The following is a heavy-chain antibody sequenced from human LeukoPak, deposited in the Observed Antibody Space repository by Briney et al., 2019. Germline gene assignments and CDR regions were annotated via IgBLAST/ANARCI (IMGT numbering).Heavy chain of an antibody. V-gene: IGHV4-31*03. CDR2: IYYSGST. J-gene: IGHJ4*02. D-gene: IGHD2-2*02. CDR3: ARGLGYCSSTSCYTLDH. Sequence: SQTLSLTCTVSGGSISSGGYYWSWIRQHPGKGLEWIGYIYYSGSTYYNPSLKSRVTISVDTSKSQFSLKLSSVTAADTAVYYCARGLGYCSSTSCYTLDHWGQGTLVTVSS. CDR1: GGSISSGGYY.